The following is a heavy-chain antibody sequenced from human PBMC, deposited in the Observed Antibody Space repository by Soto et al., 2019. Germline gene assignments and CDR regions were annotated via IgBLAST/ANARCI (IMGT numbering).Heavy chain of an antibody. J-gene: IGHJ5*02. V-gene: IGHV6-1*01. CDR3: ARAYISGGSTSRRGWFVP. CDR1: GDRVSSNSAA. D-gene: IGHD6-6*01. Sequence: SETLSLPCALSGDRVSSNSAAWNWNRQYPSRRLEWLGRTYYRSKWYNAYAVSVESRITINQDTSKDQFSLQLHSVTPEDTALYYCARAYISGGSTSRRGWFVPWRQGTLVTVSS. CDR2: TYYRSKWYN.